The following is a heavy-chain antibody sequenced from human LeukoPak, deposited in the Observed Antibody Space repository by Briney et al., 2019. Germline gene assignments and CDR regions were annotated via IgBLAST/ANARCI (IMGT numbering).Heavy chain of an antibody. CDR2: ISSSSSYT. CDR1: GFTFSDYY. CDR3: ARDYYGSADY. D-gene: IGHD3-10*01. J-gene: IGHJ4*02. V-gene: IGHV3-11*05. Sequence: PRGSLRLSCAASGFTFSDYYMSWIRQAPGKGLEWVSYISSSSSYTNYADSVKGRFTISRDNAKNSLYLQMNSLRAVDTAVYYCARDYYGSADYWGQGTLVTVSS.